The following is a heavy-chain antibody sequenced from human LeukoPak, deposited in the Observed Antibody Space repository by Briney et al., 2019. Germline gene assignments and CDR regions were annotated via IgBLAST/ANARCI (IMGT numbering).Heavy chain of an antibody. Sequence: GGSLRLSCAASGFTFRSHGIHWVRQAPGKGLECVALISYDGGETSYADSVRGRFTISRDNAKNSLYLQMNSLRAEDTAVYYCAELGITMIGGVWGKGTTVTISS. CDR2: ISYDGGET. V-gene: IGHV3-30*18. J-gene: IGHJ6*04. D-gene: IGHD3-10*02. CDR1: GFTFRSHG. CDR3: AELGITMIGGV.